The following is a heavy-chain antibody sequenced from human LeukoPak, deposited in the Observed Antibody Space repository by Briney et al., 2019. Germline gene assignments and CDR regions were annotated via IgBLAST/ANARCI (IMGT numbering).Heavy chain of an antibody. CDR1: GGSITSSSHY. Sequence: SETLSLTCTVSGGSITSSSHYWGWIRQPPGKGLEWIGSIYYSGDTYYNPSLKSRVTISVDTSKNQFSLKLSSVTAADTAVYYCARVLPYYYGSGSYWFDPWGQGTLVTVSS. CDR2: IYYSGDT. J-gene: IGHJ5*02. V-gene: IGHV4-39*07. CDR3: ARVLPYYYGSGSYWFDP. D-gene: IGHD3-10*01.